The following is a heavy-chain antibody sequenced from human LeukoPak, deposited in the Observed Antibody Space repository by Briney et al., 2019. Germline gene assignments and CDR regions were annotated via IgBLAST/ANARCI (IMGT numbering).Heavy chain of an antibody. CDR1: GGSISSYY. J-gene: IGHJ3*02. V-gene: IGHV4-59*01. Sequence: SETLSLTCTVSGGSISSYYWSWIRQPPGKGLAGIGYIYYSGSTNYNPSLNSRVTISVDTSKIQFSLKLSSGAAADTAVYYCARSRGNSGAFDIWGQGTMVTVSS. CDR3: ARSRGNSGAFDI. CDR2: IYYSGST. D-gene: IGHD5-24*01.